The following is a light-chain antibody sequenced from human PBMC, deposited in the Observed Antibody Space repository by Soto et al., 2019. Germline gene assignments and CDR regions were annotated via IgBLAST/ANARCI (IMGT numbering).Light chain of an antibody. V-gene: IGLV2-8*01. J-gene: IGLJ1*01. Sequence: QSALTQPPSASGSPGQSVTISCTGTSSDVGGYNYVSWYQQHPGKAPKLMIYVVSKRPSGVPDRFSGSKSGNTASLTVSGLQAEDEADYYCSSYAGSNNFRYVFGTGTKVTVL. CDR1: SSDVGGYNY. CDR2: VVS. CDR3: SSYAGSNNFRYV.